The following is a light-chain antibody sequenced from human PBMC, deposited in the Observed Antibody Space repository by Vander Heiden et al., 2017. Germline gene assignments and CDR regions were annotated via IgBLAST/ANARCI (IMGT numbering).Light chain of an antibody. Sequence: AIQLTQSPSSLSASVGDRVTITCRASQGISSALAWYQQKPGKAPKLLIYDASSLESGVPSRFSGSGSGTDFTLTISRRQPEDFAAYYCQQVNRYFLLTFGPWAKVDIK. CDR2: DAS. CDR1: QGISSA. CDR3: QQVNRYFLLT. J-gene: IGKJ3*01. V-gene: IGKV1-13*02.